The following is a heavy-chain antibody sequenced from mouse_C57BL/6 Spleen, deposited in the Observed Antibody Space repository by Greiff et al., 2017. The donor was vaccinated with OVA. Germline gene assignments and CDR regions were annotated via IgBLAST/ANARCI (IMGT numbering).Heavy chain of an antibody. V-gene: IGHV1-26*01. CDR3: ARWGYGSSYYAMDY. CDR1: GYTFTDYY. J-gene: IGHJ4*01. CDR2: INPNNGGT. D-gene: IGHD1-1*01. Sequence: VQLQQSGPELVKPGASVKISCKASGYTFTDYYMNWVKQSHGKSLEWIGDINPNNGGTSYNQKFKGKATLTVDKSSSTAYMEIRSLTSEDSAVYYCARWGYGSSYYAMDYWGQGTSVTVSS.